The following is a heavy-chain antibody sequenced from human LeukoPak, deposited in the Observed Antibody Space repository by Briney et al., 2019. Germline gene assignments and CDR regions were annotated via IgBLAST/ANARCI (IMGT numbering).Heavy chain of an antibody. V-gene: IGHV3-64*01. CDR2: ISSDGGST. Sequence: PGGSLRLSCAASGFTFNSYNMNWVRQAPGKGLEYVSAISSDGGSTYYANSVKGRFTISRDNSKNTLYLQMGSLRSEDMAVYYCARGQRWELLPSYLEYWGQGTLVTVSS. D-gene: IGHD1-26*01. J-gene: IGHJ4*02. CDR1: GFTFNSYN. CDR3: ARGQRWELLPSYLEY.